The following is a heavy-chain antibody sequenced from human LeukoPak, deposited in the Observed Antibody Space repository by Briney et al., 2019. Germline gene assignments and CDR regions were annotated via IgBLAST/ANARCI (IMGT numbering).Heavy chain of an antibody. Sequence: PGGSLRLSCAASGFTFSSYSMNWVRQAPGKGLEWVSPISSSSSYIYYADSMKGRFTISRDNSKNTLYLQVNSLRAEDTAMYYCTRHIAAAGPDYWGQGTLVTVSS. CDR1: GFTFSSYS. J-gene: IGHJ4*02. CDR3: TRHIAAAGPDY. CDR2: ISSSSSYI. V-gene: IGHV3-21*04. D-gene: IGHD6-13*01.